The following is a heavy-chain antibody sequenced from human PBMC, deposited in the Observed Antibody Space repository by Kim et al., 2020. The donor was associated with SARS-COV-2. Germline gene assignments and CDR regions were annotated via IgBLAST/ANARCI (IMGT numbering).Heavy chain of an antibody. D-gene: IGHD3-10*01. CDR3: AGTVRGANFDY. V-gene: IGHV4-59*08. Sequence: SETLSLTCSVSGVSISSYYWSWIRQPPGKGLECIGYIYYSGSANYNPSLRSRVTISVDTTKNQFSLKLSSVTAADTAVYYCAGTVRGANFDYWGRGALVTVSS. CDR2: IYYSGSA. CDR1: GVSISSYY. J-gene: IGHJ4*02.